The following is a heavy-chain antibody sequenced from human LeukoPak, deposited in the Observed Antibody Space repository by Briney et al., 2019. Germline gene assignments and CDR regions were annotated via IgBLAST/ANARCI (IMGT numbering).Heavy chain of an antibody. CDR2: IHYTGST. Sequence: SETLSLTCTVSGVSISNYYWNWIRQPPGKGLECIGYIHYTGSTNYNPSLKSRVTISVETSKNQFSLKLKSVTAADTAVYYCARGGYYGSGNDFRFDPWGQGTLVTVSS. CDR1: GVSISNYY. CDR3: ARGGYYGSGNDFRFDP. J-gene: IGHJ5*02. D-gene: IGHD3-10*01. V-gene: IGHV4-59*01.